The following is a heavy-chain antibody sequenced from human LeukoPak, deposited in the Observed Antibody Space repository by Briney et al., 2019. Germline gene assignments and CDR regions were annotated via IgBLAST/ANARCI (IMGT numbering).Heavy chain of an antibody. D-gene: IGHD5-12*01. CDR1: GFPFSTYW. CDR2: IKNDGSEK. J-gene: IGHJ4*02. Sequence: GGSLRLSCAASGFPFSTYWITWVRQAPGKGLEWVANIKNDGSEKYYVDSVKGRFTISRDNAENSLFLQMNSLRVEDTAIYCCTRDSGLTGYDLLDYWGQGTLVTVSS. V-gene: IGHV3-7*01. CDR3: TRDSGLTGYDLLDY.